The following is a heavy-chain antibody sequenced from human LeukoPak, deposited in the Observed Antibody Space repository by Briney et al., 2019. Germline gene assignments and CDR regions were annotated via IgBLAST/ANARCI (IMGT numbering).Heavy chain of an antibody. CDR1: VFTFSDSA. CDR3: AKTGGSGTYPNWFDS. V-gene: IGHV3-23*01. J-gene: IGHJ5*01. Sequence: PGGSLRLSCAASVFTFSDSAMHWVRQAPGKGLEWVSTISSGGAGTYYADSVKGRFSISPDNSKNTLYLQMNSLRAEDTAVYYCAKTGGSGTYPNWFDSWGQGTLVTVSS. CDR2: ISSGGAGT. D-gene: IGHD3-10*01.